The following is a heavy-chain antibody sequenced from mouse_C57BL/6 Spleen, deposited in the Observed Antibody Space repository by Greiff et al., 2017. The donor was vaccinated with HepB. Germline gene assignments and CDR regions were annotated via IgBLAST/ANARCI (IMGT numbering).Heavy chain of an antibody. J-gene: IGHJ4*01. Sequence: QVQLQQPGAELVKPGASVKLSCKASGYTFNSYWMQWVKQRPGQGLEWIGEIDPSDSYTNYNQKFKGKATLTVDTSSSTAYMQLSSLTSEDSAVYYCARSGLPYYYAMDYWGQGTSVTVSS. CDR1: GYTFNSYW. V-gene: IGHV1-50*01. CDR3: ARSGLPYYYAMDY. D-gene: IGHD3-1*01. CDR2: IDPSDSYT.